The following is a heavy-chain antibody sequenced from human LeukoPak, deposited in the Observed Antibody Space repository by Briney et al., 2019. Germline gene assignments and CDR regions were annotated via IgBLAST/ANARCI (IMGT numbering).Heavy chain of an antibody. Sequence: ASVKVSCKASGYRFGRYYMHWVRQAPGQGLEWMGIINPSDGGTTYAQKFEGRLTLTRDTSTSTVYMELSRLRSEDTATYYCASFTTVSTGDYWGQGSLAAVSS. CDR1: GYRFGRYY. J-gene: IGHJ4*02. V-gene: IGHV1-46*01. CDR2: INPSDGGT. CDR3: ASFTTVSTGDY. D-gene: IGHD4-17*01.